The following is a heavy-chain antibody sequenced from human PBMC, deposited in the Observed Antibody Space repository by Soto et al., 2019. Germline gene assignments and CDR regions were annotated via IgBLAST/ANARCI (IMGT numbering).Heavy chain of an antibody. V-gene: IGHV3-48*01. CDR2: ISSSSTTI. D-gene: IGHD3-10*01. Sequence: PGKGLEWVSYISSSSTTIYYADSVKGQFTISRDTAKNSLYLQMHSLRAEHTAAYYCASDEVQGKRVGHYIDVWGKGTTVTVPS. CDR3: ASDEVQGKRVGHYIDV. J-gene: IGHJ6*03.